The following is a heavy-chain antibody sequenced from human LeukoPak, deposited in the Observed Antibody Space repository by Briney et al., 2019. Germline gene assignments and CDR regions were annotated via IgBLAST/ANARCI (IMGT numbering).Heavy chain of an antibody. D-gene: IGHD6-13*01. CDR1: GYTFTSYG. Sequence: ASVRVSCKASGYTFTSYGISWVRQAPGQGLEWMGWISAYNGNTNYAQKLQGRVTMTTDTSTSTAYMELRSLRSDDTAVYYCAIAAAGTSWFGFSKYNWFDPWGQGTLVTVSS. CDR3: AIAAAGTSWFGFSKYNWFDP. V-gene: IGHV1-18*01. CDR2: ISAYNGNT. J-gene: IGHJ5*02.